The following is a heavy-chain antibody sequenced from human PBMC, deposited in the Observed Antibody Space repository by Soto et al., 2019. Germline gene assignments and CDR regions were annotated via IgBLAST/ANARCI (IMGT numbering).Heavy chain of an antibody. V-gene: IGHV3-30*18. CDR1: GFTFSTSG. Sequence: QVQLVESGGGVVQPATSLRLSCAASGFTFSTSGMHWVRQAPGKGLEWVALISYDGSEKYYADSVKGRFTISRDNSKNTLSLQMNSLTTVDTAVYYCAKSDVSGTYFRYYYGMDAWGQGTTVTVSS. D-gene: IGHD1-26*01. CDR2: ISYDGSEK. J-gene: IGHJ6*02. CDR3: AKSDVSGTYFRYYYGMDA.